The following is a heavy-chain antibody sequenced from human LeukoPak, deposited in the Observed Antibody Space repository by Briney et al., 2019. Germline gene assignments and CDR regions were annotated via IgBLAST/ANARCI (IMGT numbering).Heavy chain of an antibody. CDR3: ARDFATSYCGGDCYLDY. CDR2: ISSSGNTI. J-gene: IGHJ4*02. CDR1: RFIFSDYY. V-gene: IGHV3-11*01. Sequence: GGSLRLSCAASRFIFSDYYMSWVRQAPGKGLGWVSYISSSGNTIYYADSVKGRFTISRDNAKNSLYLQMNSLRAEDTAVYYCARDFATSYCGGDCYLDYWGQGTLVTVSS. D-gene: IGHD2-21*02.